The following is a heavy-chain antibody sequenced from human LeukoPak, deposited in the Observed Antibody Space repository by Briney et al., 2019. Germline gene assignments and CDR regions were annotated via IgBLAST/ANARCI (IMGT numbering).Heavy chain of an antibody. D-gene: IGHD2-2*01. CDR2: ISWNSGSI. J-gene: IGHJ4*02. V-gene: IGHV3-9*03. CDR3: PKGTCSSTSCYFDY. Sequence: GGSLRLSCAASGFTFVDYAMHWVRQAPGKGLEWVSGISWNSGSIGYADSVRRRFTSSSDNAKHSLSQQMNSLRAEHVALYYRPKGTCSSTSCYFDYWGKGTLVTVSS. CDR1: GFTFVDYA.